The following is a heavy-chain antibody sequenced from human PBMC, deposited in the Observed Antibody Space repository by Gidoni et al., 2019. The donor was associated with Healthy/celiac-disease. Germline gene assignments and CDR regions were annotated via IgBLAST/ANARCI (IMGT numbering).Heavy chain of an antibody. J-gene: IGHJ4*02. CDR2: ISSSSSYI. V-gene: IGHV3-21*01. CDR1: GFTFSSYS. CDR3: ARAPPRITIFGVVIVPPDY. Sequence: EVQLVESGGGLVKPGGSLRLSCAASGFTFSSYSMNWVRQAPGKGLEWVSSISSSSSYIYYADSVKGRFTISRDNAKNSLYLQMNSLRAEDTAVYYCARAPPRITIFGVVIVPPDYWGQGTLVTVSS. D-gene: IGHD3-3*01.